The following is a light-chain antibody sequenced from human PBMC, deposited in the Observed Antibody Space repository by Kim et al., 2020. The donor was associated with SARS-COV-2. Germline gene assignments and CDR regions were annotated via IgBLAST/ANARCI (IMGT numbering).Light chain of an antibody. V-gene: IGKV1-33*01. CDR2: DAS. J-gene: IGKJ5*01. Sequence: ASVGDRVTITCRASQDIRNDLGWYQQKPGKAPKLLIYDASNLETGVPSRFSGSGSGTDFTFTISSLQPEDIATYYCQQYDNLPITFGQGTRLEIK. CDR1: QDIRND. CDR3: QQYDNLPIT.